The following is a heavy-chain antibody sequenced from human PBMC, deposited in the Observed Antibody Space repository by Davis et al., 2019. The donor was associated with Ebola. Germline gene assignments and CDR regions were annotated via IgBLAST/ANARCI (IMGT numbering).Heavy chain of an antibody. J-gene: IGHJ4*02. V-gene: IGHV3-66*04. CDR3: AKQGGSGWFLDY. Sequence: GESLKISCAASGFTVSSNYMSWVRQAPGKGLEWVSVIYSGGSTYYADSVKGRFTISRDNSKNTLYLQMNSLRAEDTAVYYRAKQGGSGWFLDYWGQRILVTVSS. D-gene: IGHD6-19*01. CDR2: IYSGGST. CDR1: GFTVSSNY.